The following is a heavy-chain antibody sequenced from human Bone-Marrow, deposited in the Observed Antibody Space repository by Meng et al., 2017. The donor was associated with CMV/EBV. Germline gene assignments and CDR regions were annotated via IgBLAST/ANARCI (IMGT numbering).Heavy chain of an antibody. V-gene: IGHV3-23*01. D-gene: IGHD3-22*01. Sequence: LSWAAYGFTFSSYAMSWVRQAPGKGLEWVSAISGSGGSTYYADSVKGRFTISRDNSKNTLYLQMNSLRAEDTAVYYCATKWLHYFDYWGQGTLVTVSS. CDR2: ISGSGGST. J-gene: IGHJ4*02. CDR3: ATKWLHYFDY. CDR1: GFTFSSYA.